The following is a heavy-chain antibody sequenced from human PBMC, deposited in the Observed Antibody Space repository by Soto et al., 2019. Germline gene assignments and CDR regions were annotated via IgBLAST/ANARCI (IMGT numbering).Heavy chain of an antibody. D-gene: IGHD5-18*01. V-gene: IGHV1-69*13. CDR2: IIPIFGTA. CDR3: ARSGTAMVLDAFDI. CDR1: VGTFSSYA. Sequence: SVKVSCKASVGTFSSYAISWVRQAPGQGLEWMGGIIPIFGTANYAQKFQGRVTITADESTSTAYMELSSLRSEDTAVYYCARSGTAMVLDAFDIWGQGTMVTVSS. J-gene: IGHJ3*02.